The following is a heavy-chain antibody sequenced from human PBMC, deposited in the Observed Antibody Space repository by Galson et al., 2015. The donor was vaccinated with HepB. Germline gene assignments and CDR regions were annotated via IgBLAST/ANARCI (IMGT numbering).Heavy chain of an antibody. D-gene: IGHD2/OR15-2a*01. CDR1: GGTFSTYG. V-gene: IGHV1-69*13. Sequence: SVKVSCKASGGTFSTYGLSWVRQAPGQGLEWMGGSVPVFGTANYAQKFQGRVTIIVDASTSTSHMELTSLRSEDTAVYYCARDRDVHDYLFFGAFDIWGRGTLVTVSS. J-gene: IGHJ3*02. CDR3: ARDRDVHDYLFFGAFDI. CDR2: SVPVFGTA.